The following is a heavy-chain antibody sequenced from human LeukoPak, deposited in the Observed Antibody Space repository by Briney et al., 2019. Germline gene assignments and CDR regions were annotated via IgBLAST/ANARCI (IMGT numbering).Heavy chain of an antibody. J-gene: IGHJ4*02. CDR3: ARARGYSGYDSLGY. V-gene: IGHV3-11*04. Sequence: GGSLRLSCAASGFTVRDYYMSWIRQPPGKGLEWVSYISSSGSTIYYADSVKARFTISRDNAKNSLYLQMNSLRAEDTAVYYCARARGYSGYDSLGYWGQGTLVTVSS. D-gene: IGHD5-12*01. CDR2: ISSSGSTI. CDR1: GFTVRDYY.